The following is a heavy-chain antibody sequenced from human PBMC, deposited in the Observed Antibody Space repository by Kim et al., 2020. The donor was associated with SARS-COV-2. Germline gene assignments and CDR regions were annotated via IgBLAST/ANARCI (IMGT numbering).Heavy chain of an antibody. CDR2: ISSSGSTI. Sequence: GGSLRLSCAASGFTFSSYEMNWVRQAPGKGLEWISYISSSGSTIFYADSVKGRFTISRDNAKNSLYLQMNSLRAEDTAVYYCAREERITLLVMVITNAFDVWGQGTMVTVSS. J-gene: IGHJ3*01. D-gene: IGHD3-22*01. V-gene: IGHV3-48*03. CDR1: GFTFSSYE. CDR3: AREERITLLVMVITNAFDV.